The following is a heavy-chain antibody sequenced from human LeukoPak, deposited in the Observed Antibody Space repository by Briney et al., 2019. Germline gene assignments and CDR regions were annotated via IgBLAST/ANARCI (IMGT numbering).Heavy chain of an antibody. Sequence: QSGGSLRLSCAASGFTFSTYWMHWVRQVPGKGLVWVSRISSDGANANYADSVKGRFTISRDNARNSVYLEMNSLRAEDTAVYYCASQGSGYDSPIDYWGQGTLVTVSS. CDR2: ISSDGANA. D-gene: IGHD5-12*01. V-gene: IGHV3-74*01. CDR1: GFTFSTYW. CDR3: ASQGSGYDSPIDY. J-gene: IGHJ4*02.